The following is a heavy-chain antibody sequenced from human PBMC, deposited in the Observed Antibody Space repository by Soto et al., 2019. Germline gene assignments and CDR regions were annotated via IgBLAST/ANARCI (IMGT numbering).Heavy chain of an antibody. CDR1: GYTFTNSA. Sequence: QVQLVQSGAEVEKPGASVTVSCKASGYTFTNSAVHWVRQAPGQRLEWMGWINAGNGNTRYSQKFQGRVTITRDTPARTVYMELSSLRSEDTAVYYCARGDRAVVPVASWFYYMDVWGKGTTVTVSS. CDR2: INAGNGNT. CDR3: ARGDRAVVPVASWFYYMDV. J-gene: IGHJ6*03. V-gene: IGHV1-3*01. D-gene: IGHD2-2*01.